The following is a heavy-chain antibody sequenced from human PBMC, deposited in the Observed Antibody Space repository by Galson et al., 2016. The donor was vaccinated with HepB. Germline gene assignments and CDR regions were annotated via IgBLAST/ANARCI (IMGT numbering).Heavy chain of an antibody. Sequence: SVKVSCKASGYTFTSYDINWVRQATGQGLEWMGWMNPNSGNTGYAQKFQGRVTMTRNTSISTAYMELSSLRSEDTAVYYCASSVSRSSSWFVNYYYGMDVWGKGTTVTVSS. CDR3: ASSVSRSSSWFVNYYYGMDV. CDR1: GYTFTSYD. D-gene: IGHD6-6*01. V-gene: IGHV1-8*01. CDR2: MNPNSGNT. J-gene: IGHJ6*04.